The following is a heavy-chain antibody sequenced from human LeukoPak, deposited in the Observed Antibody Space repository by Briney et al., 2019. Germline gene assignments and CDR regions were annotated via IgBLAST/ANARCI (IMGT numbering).Heavy chain of an antibody. J-gene: IGHJ6*02. V-gene: IGHV3-66*01. CDR1: GFTVSGNY. CDR2: LYSGGST. Sequence: PGGSLRLSCAASGFTVSGNYMNWVRQAPGKGLEWVSLLYSGGSTYYADSVKGRFSISRDNSKNTLYLQMNSLRAEDTAVYYCASRDKGYYYGMDVWGQGTTVTVSS. CDR3: ASRDKGYYYGMDV. D-gene: IGHD5-24*01.